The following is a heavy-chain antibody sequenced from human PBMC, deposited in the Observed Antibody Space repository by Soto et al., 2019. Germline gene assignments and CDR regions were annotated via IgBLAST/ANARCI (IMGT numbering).Heavy chain of an antibody. CDR2: IILIFGTA. D-gene: IGHD3-3*01. CDR1: GGTFSSYA. Sequence: QVQLVQSGAEVKKPGSSVKVSCKASGGTFSSYAISWVRQAPGQGLEWMGGIILIFGTANYAQKFQGRVTITADESTSTAYMELSSLRSEDTAVYYCARDQHYDFWSGYYGGWFDPWGQGTLVTVSS. CDR3: ARDQHYDFWSGYYGGWFDP. J-gene: IGHJ5*02. V-gene: IGHV1-69*01.